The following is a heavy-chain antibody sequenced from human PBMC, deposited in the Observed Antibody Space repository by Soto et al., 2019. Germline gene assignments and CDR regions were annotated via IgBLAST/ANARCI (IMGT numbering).Heavy chain of an antibody. CDR3: AHIPNYYQYDWFDP. CDR2: IYWDDDK. J-gene: IGHJ5*02. D-gene: IGHD3-16*01. CDR1: GFSLTTRGVG. Sequence: QITLKESGPTLVKPTQTLTLICTFSGFSLTTRGVGVGWIRQPQGKALECLALIYWDDDKRYSPSLQSRLSITKDTSKNQVVLTMTNVDPVDTATYYCAHIPNYYQYDWFDPWAQGTLVSVSS. V-gene: IGHV2-5*02.